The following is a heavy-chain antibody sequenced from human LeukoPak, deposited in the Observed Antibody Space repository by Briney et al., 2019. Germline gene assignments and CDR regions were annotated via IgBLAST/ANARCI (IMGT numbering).Heavy chain of an antibody. V-gene: IGHV1-2*02. J-gene: IGHJ5*02. CDR3: ARENIVVGPAAMKNGFAP. D-gene: IGHD2-2*01. Sequence: ASVKVSCKASGYTFTGYYMHWVRQAPGQGLEWMGWINPNSGGTNYAQKFQGRVTMTRDTSISTAYMELSRLRSDDTAVYYCARENIVVGPAAMKNGFAPCGQGTLATVSS. CDR2: INPNSGGT. CDR1: GYTFTGYY.